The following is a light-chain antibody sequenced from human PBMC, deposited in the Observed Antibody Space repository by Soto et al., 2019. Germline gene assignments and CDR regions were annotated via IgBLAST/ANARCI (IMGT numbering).Light chain of an antibody. CDR3: QQYENYWT. CDR1: QPISSW. J-gene: IGKJ1*01. V-gene: IGKV1-5*01. Sequence: DIQMTQSPSSLSVSVGDRVTITCRASQPISSWLAWYHQKPGKAPKLLIYDASNLESGVPSRFSGSGSGTEFTLTISSLQPEDFGIYYCQQYENYWTFGQGTKVDIK. CDR2: DAS.